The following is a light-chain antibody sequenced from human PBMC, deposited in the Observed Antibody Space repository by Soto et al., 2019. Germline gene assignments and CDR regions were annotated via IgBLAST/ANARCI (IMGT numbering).Light chain of an antibody. CDR3: QEYNTYSRT. V-gene: IGKV1-5*03. CDR1: QSINSW. J-gene: IGKJ1*01. Sequence: DIQMTQSPSTLSASVGDRVTITCRASQSINSWLAWYQQKSGTAPKLLIYKASSLETGVPSRFSGSGSGTVFTLTISSLQPDDFATYYCQEYNTYSRTFGQGTKVEIK. CDR2: KAS.